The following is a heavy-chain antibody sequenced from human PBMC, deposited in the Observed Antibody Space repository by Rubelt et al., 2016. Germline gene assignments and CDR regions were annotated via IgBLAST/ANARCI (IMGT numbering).Heavy chain of an antibody. CDR2: IRYDGSNN. D-gene: IGHD4-17*01. J-gene: IGHJ1*01. CDR1: GFTFSSYG. V-gene: IGHV3-30*02. Sequence: QVQLVESGGGVVQPGGSLRLSCAASGFTFSSYGMHWVRQAPGKGLAWVAFIRYDGSNNYYADSVKGRFTISRDNSKNTLYLQMNSLRAEDTAVYYCAKPARLDYGINAEYFQHWGQGTLVTVSS. CDR3: AKPARLDYGINAEYFQH.